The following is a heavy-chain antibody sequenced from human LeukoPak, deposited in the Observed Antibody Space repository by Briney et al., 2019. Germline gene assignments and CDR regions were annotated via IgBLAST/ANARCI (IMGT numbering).Heavy chain of an antibody. J-gene: IGHJ4*02. V-gene: IGHV1-46*01. Sequence: GASVKDSCMASGYTFTSDYMHWVRQAPGQELEWMGIINPSGGSTSYAQTFQGRVTMTRDTSTSTVYMWMSRVRYEETPVYYCARDLGELERPAFDFWGQGTLVTVSS. CDR2: INPSGGST. CDR3: ARDLGELERPAFDF. CDR1: GYTFTSDY. D-gene: IGHD1-1*01.